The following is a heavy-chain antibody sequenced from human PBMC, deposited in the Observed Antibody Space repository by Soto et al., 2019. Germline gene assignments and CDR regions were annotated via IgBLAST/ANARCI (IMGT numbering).Heavy chain of an antibody. CDR1: GYPFSGYY. CDR3: ARDLPYSSSWPGTKNWFDP. D-gene: IGHD6-13*01. Sequence: XSVKGSCNASGYPFSGYYMHWVRQAPGQGLEWMGWINPNSGGTNYAQKFQGRVTMTRDTSISTAYMELSRLRSDDTAVYYCARDLPYSSSWPGTKNWFDPWGQGTLVTVSS. CDR2: INPNSGGT. V-gene: IGHV1-2*02. J-gene: IGHJ5*02.